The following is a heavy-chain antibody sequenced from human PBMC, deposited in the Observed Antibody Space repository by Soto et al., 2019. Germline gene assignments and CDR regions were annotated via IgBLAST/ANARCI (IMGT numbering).Heavy chain of an antibody. CDR1: GFSLSTIGVG. Sequence: QITLKESGPPLVKPTQTLTLTCTFSGFSLSTIGVGVGWIRQPPGKALEWLALIYWDDDKRYSPSLKSRLTVTKDTSKNQVVLTMINMDPVDTATYYCVQSRCGGDCLQSYSSHSYYGLDVWGQGTTVTVSS. CDR3: VQSRCGGDCLQSYSSHSYYGLDV. V-gene: IGHV2-5*02. J-gene: IGHJ6*02. CDR2: IYWDDDK. D-gene: IGHD2-21*02.